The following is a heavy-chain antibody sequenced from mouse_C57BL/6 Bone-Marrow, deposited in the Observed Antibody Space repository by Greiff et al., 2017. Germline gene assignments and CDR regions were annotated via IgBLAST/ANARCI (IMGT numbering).Heavy chain of an antibody. Sequence: EVQVVESGGGLVKPGGSLKLSCAASGFTFSSYAMSWVRQTPEKRLEWVATISDGSSYTYYPDNVKGRFTISRDNAKNNLYLQMSHLKTEDTAMYYGERDGLPYGRPDYYAMDYGGQGTSVTVS. CDR2: ISDGSSYT. D-gene: IGHD1-1*01. CDR1: GFTFSSYA. V-gene: IGHV5-4*01. CDR3: ERDGLPYGRPDYYAMDY. J-gene: IGHJ4*01.